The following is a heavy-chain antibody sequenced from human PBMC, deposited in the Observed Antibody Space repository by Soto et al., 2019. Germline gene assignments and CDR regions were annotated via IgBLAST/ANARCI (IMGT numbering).Heavy chain of an antibody. CDR1: GDSVSSNSAA. V-gene: IGHV6-1*01. CDR3: AGFLEWLLGYYYYYGMDV. J-gene: IGHJ6*02. CDR2: TYYRSKWYN. D-gene: IGHD3-3*01. Sequence: PSQTLSLTCAISGDSVSSNSAAWNWIRQSPSRGLGWLGRTYYRSKWYNDYAVSVKSRITINPDTSKNQFSLQLNSVTPEDTAVYYCAGFLEWLLGYYYYYGMDVWGQGTTDTVSS.